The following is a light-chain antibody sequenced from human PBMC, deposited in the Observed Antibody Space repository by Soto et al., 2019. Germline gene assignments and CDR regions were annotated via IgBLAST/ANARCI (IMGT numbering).Light chain of an antibody. CDR1: QSISSY. J-gene: IGKJ1*01. Sequence: DIQMTQSPYSLSASVGDRVTITCRASQSISSYLNWYQQKPGKAPKLLIYAASSLQSGVPSRFSGSGSGTDFTLTISSLQPDDFAIQYCQQCNITPRTLGQGTKV. CDR3: QQCNITPRT. V-gene: IGKV1-39*01. CDR2: AAS.